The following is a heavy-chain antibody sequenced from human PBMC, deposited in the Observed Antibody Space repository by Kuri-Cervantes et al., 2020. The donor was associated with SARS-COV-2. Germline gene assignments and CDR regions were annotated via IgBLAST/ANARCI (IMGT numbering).Heavy chain of an antibody. D-gene: IGHD3-3*01. Sequence: SETLSLTCTVSGGSISSGSYYWSWIRQPAGKGLEWIGRIYTSGSTNYNPSLKSRVTISVDTSKNQFSLKLSSVTAADTAVYYCARRGTILGVATFDYWGQGTLVTVSS. CDR1: GGSISSGSYY. CDR3: ARRGTILGVATFDY. V-gene: IGHV4-61*02. CDR2: IYTSGST. J-gene: IGHJ4*02.